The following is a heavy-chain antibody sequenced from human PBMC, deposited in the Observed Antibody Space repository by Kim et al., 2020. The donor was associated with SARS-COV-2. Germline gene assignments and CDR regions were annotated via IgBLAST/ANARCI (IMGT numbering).Heavy chain of an antibody. J-gene: IGHJ4*02. CDR3: ARDAGDYDILTGYYNYFDY. Sequence: GRFTISRDNAKNSLYLQMNSLRDEDTAVYYCARDAGDYDILTGYYNYFDYWGQGTLVTVSS. D-gene: IGHD3-9*01. V-gene: IGHV3-48*02.